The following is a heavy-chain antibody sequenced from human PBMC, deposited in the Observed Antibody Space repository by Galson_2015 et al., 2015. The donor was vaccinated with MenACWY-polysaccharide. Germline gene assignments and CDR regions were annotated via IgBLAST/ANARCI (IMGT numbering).Heavy chain of an antibody. J-gene: IGHJ4*02. Sequence: SLRLSCAASGFTFGHYNMHWVRQAPGKGPEWMAVMAYVGSDTFYADSVKGRFTISRDNSKSTLYLQLNSLRAEDTAVYYCAKDQGGRYYDFWSGSKGALVDWGQGTLVTVSS. CDR1: GFTFGHYN. CDR2: MAYVGSDT. CDR3: AKDQGGRYYDFWSGSKGALVD. V-gene: IGHV3-30*18. D-gene: IGHD3-3*01.